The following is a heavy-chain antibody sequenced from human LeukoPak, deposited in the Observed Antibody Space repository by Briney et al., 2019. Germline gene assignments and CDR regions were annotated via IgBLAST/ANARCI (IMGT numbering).Heavy chain of an antibody. CDR3: ARSNQADDY. Sequence: GGSVSLSCAASGFTFSHYWMHWVRQVPAKGLVWVALINPGGSRINYADSVNGRFTISRENAKNTLYLPMDSLRAEDTGVYFCARSNQADDYWGQGTLGTVSS. CDR2: INPGGSRI. D-gene: IGHD1-14*01. J-gene: IGHJ4*02. V-gene: IGHV3-74*01. CDR1: GFTFSHYW.